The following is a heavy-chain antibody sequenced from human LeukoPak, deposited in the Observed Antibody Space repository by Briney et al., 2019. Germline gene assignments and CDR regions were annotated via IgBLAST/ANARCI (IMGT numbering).Heavy chain of an antibody. J-gene: IGHJ4*02. CDR1: GFTFSSYA. V-gene: IGHV3-30-3*01. CDR3: ASRGDYYDSSGPRAFDY. CDR2: ISYDGSNK. D-gene: IGHD3-22*01. Sequence: PGGSLRLSCAASGFTFSSYAMHWVRQAPGKGLEWVAVISYDGSNKYYADSVKGRFTISRDNSKNTLYLQMNSLRAEDTAVYYCASRGDYYDSSGPRAFDYWGQGTLVTVSS.